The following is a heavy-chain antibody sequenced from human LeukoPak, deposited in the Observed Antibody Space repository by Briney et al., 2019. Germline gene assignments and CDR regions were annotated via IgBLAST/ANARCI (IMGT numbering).Heavy chain of an antibody. CDR1: GYSISTSYY. Sequence: SETLSLTCTVSGYSISTSYYWGWIRQPPGKGLEWIGSIYHSGNTYYNPSLKSRVTISVDTSKNQFSLKLNSVTAADTAVYYCARAPYYYGSGSYYSMSWFDPWGQGTLVTVSS. CDR3: ARAPYYYGSGSYYSMSWFDP. CDR2: IYHSGNT. J-gene: IGHJ5*02. V-gene: IGHV4-38-2*02. D-gene: IGHD3-10*01.